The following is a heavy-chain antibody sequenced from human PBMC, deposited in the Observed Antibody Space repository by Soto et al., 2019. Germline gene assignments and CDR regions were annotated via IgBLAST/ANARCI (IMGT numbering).Heavy chain of an antibody. CDR2: IWYDGSNK. Sequence: QVQLVESGGGVVQPGRSLRLSCAASGFTFSSYGMHWVRQAPGKGLGWVAVIWYDGSNKYYADSVKGRFTISRDNSKNTLYLQMNSLRAEDTAVYYCARERAVAGNQHYMDVWGKGTTVTVSS. J-gene: IGHJ6*03. D-gene: IGHD6-19*01. CDR3: ARERAVAGNQHYMDV. CDR1: GFTFSSYG. V-gene: IGHV3-33*01.